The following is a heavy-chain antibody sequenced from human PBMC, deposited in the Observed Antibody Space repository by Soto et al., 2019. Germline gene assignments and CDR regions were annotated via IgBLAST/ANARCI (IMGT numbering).Heavy chain of an antibody. D-gene: IGHD6-6*01. Sequence: SETLSLTCTVSGGSISSYYWSWIRQPPGKGLERIGYIYYSGSTNYNPSLKSRVTISVDTSKNQFSLKLSSVTAADTAVYYCARTISSYSSSSDDYYYYTYVRRKATTVTVSS. V-gene: IGHV4-59*08. CDR2: IYYSGST. CDR1: GGSISSYY. CDR3: ARTISSYSSSSDDYYYYTYV. J-gene: IGHJ6*03.